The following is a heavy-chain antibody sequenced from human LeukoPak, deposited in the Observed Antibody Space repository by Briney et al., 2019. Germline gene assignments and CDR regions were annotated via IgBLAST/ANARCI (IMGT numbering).Heavy chain of an antibody. Sequence: GGSLRLSCATSGFTFSSYEMNWVRQAPGKGLEWVSYISSSGSTIYYADSVKGRFTISRDNAKNSLYLQMNSLRAEDTAVYYCARDYCSSTSCYSPGMDVWGQGTTVTVSS. CDR1: GFTFSSYE. CDR2: ISSSGSTI. D-gene: IGHD2-2*02. J-gene: IGHJ6*02. V-gene: IGHV3-48*03. CDR3: ARDYCSSTSCYSPGMDV.